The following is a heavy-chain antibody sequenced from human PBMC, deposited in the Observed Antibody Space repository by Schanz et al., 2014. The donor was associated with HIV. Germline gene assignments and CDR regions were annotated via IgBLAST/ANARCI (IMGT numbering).Heavy chain of an antibody. Sequence: QVQLQESGPGLVKPSETLSLTCNVSGASISNYYWTWIRQPAGRGLEWIGRVYSGGSSNYNPSLRSRVTMSVDTSKNQFSLSLSSVTAADTAVYYCARILLSSSGWYGGDYWGQGTLVIVSS. J-gene: IGHJ4*02. CDR1: GASISNYY. CDR3: ARILLSSSGWYGGDY. D-gene: IGHD6-19*01. CDR2: VYSGGSS. V-gene: IGHV4-4*07.